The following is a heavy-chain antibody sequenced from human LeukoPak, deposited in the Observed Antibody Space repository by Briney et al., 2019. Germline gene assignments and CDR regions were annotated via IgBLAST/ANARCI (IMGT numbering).Heavy chain of an antibody. CDR3: ARARRSSWYYYYYMDV. D-gene: IGHD6-13*01. V-gene: IGHV4-34*01. J-gene: IGHJ6*03. CDR1: GGSFSGYY. Sequence: SETLSLTCAVYGGSFSGYYWSWIRQPPGKGLEWIGEINHSGSTNYNPSLKSRVTISVDTSKNQFSLKLSSVTAADTAVYYCARARRSSWYYYYYMDVWGKETTVTVSS. CDR2: INHSGST.